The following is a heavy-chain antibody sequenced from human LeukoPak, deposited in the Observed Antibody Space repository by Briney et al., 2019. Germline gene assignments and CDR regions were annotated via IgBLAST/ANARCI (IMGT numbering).Heavy chain of an antibody. J-gene: IGHJ4*02. Sequence: GGSLRLSCAASGFTFSNYAMSWVRQAPGKGLERVSTISGNGRAPYYAESVKGRFTIARDNSKSTLYLQMNSLRAEDTAVYYCAKGVSSPLYYFDYWGQGTLVTVSS. V-gene: IGHV3-23*01. CDR3: AKGVSSPLYYFDY. CDR2: ISGNGRAP. D-gene: IGHD6-13*01. CDR1: GFTFSNYA.